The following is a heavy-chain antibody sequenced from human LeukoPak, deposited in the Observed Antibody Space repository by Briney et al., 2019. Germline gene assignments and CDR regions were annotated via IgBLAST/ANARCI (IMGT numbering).Heavy chain of an antibody. V-gene: IGHV4-38-2*02. D-gene: IGHD1-1*01. J-gene: IGHJ6*03. CDR2: IYHSGST. Sequence: PSETLSLTCTVSGYSISSDYYWGWIRQPPGKGLEWVGSIYHSGSTYYNPSLKSRVTISIHTSKNHFSLKLSSVTAADTAVYYCAMENRTYYYYYYTDVWGKGTTVTVSS. CDR3: AMENRTYYYYYYTDV. CDR1: GYSISSDYY.